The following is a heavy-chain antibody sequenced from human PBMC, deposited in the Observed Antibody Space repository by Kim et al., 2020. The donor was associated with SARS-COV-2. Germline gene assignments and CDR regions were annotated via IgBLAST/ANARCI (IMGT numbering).Heavy chain of an antibody. J-gene: IGHJ4*02. Sequence: ASVKVSCKASGYTFTSYYMHWVRQAPGQGLEWMGIINPSGGSTSYAQKFQGRVTMTRDTSTSTVYMELSSLRSEDTAVYYCARDHERDRYDSSGSTPYFDYWGQGTLVTVSS. V-gene: IGHV1-46*01. CDR3: ARDHERDRYDSSGSTPYFDY. CDR1: GYTFTSYY. CDR2: INPSGGST. D-gene: IGHD3-22*01.